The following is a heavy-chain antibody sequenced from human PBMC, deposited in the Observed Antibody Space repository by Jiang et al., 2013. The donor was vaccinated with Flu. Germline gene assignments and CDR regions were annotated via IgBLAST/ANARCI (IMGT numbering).Heavy chain of an antibody. CDR1: GVSVNSSRYN. CDR3: ATVGPWFGDFDVLDV. D-gene: IGHD3-3*01. CDR2: VFPSGNS. J-gene: IGHJ3*01. Sequence: GPGLVKPSQNLSLTCIVSGVSVNSSRYNWNWIRQPAGKAPEWIGRVFPSGNSDYNPSLKTRLNISLDTSKNAFSLRLASMTATDSAIYFCATVGPWFGDFDVLDVWSQGTRVTVSS. V-gene: IGHV4-61*02.